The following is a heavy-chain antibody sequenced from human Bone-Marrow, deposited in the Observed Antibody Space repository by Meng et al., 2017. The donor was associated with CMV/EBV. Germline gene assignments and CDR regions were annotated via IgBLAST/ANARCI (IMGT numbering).Heavy chain of an antibody. J-gene: IGHJ5*02. CDR1: GGSISSGDYY. CDR2: IYYSGST. V-gene: IGHV4-31*03. D-gene: IGHD3-3*01. CDR3: ARGITIFGVVTAHNWFDP. Sequence: LRLSCTVSGGSISSGDYYWSWIRQPPGKGLEWIGIGYIYYSGSTYYNPSLKSRVTISVDTSKNQFSLKLSSVTAADTAVYYCARGITIFGVVTAHNWFDPWGQGTLVTVSS.